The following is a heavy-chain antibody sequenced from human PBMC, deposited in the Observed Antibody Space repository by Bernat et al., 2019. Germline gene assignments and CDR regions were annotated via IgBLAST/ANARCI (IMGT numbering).Heavy chain of an antibody. CDR3: AREGSGVQGGITGNWFDP. Sequence: QLQLQESGPGLVKPSETLSLTCTVSGGSISSSSYYWGWIRQPPGKGLERIGSIYYSGSTYYNPSLKSRVTISVDTSKNQFSLKLSSVTAADTAVYYCAREGSGVQGGITGNWFDPWGQGTLVTVSS. CDR1: GGSISSSSYY. J-gene: IGHJ5*02. CDR2: IYYSGST. D-gene: IGHD3-10*01. V-gene: IGHV4-39*02.